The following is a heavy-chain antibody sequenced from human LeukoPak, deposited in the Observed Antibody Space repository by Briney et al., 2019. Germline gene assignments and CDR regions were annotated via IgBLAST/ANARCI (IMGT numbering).Heavy chain of an antibody. V-gene: IGHV3-23*01. CDR2: ISGSGGGT. CDR3: SSGYDFSHDY. J-gene: IGHJ4*02. Sequence: GGSLRLSCAASGFTFSSYAMSWVRQAPGKGLEGVSGISGSGGGTYYADSVKGRFTISRDNSKNTLYLQMNSLRAEDTAVYYCSSGYDFSHDYWGQGTLVTVSS. D-gene: IGHD5-12*01. CDR1: GFTFSSYA.